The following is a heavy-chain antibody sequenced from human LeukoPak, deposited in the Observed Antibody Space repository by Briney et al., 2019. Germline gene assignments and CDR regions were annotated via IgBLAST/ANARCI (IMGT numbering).Heavy chain of an antibody. J-gene: IGHJ4*02. V-gene: IGHV1-46*01. CDR1: GYSFTNY. Sequence: ASVKVSCKASGYSFTNYMHWVRQAPGQGLEWMGIIHSGGGSTTYAQKFQGRVTITADESTSTAYMELSSLRSEDTAVYYCARDGTPHSQSPYTHFNYWGQGTLVTVSS. CDR2: IHSGGGST. D-gene: IGHD3-16*01. CDR3: ARDGTPHSQSPYTHFNY.